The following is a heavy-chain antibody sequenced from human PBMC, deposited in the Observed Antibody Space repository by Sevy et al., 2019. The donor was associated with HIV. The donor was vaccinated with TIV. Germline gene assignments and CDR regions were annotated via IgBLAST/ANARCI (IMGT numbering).Heavy chain of an antibody. Sequence: ASVKVSCKASGYTFTSYYMHWVRQAPGQGLEWMGIINPSGGSTSYAQKFQGRVTMTRATSTSTVYMELSSLRSEDTAVYYCARGQLRFLEWPYDGAFDIWGQGTMVTVSS. CDR3: ARGQLRFLEWPYDGAFDI. V-gene: IGHV1-46*03. J-gene: IGHJ3*02. CDR1: GYTFTSYY. D-gene: IGHD3-3*01. CDR2: INPSGGST.